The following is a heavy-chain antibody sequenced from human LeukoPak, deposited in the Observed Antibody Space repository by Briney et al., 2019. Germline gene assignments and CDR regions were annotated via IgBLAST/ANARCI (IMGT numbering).Heavy chain of an antibody. Sequence: ASVKVSCKASGYTFTSYGISWVRQAPGQGLEWMGIINPSGGSTRSAQKFQGRVTMTRDTSTSTVSVELSSLRSEDTAVYYCARQLSGGSRGVDYWGQGTLVTVSS. D-gene: IGHD2-15*01. CDR3: ARQLSGGSRGVDY. CDR2: INPSGGST. CDR1: GYTFTSYG. V-gene: IGHV1-46*01. J-gene: IGHJ4*02.